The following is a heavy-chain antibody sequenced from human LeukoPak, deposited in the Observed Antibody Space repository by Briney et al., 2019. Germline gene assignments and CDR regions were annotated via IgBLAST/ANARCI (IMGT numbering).Heavy chain of an antibody. V-gene: IGHV3-23*01. CDR3: AKYVSYHDSGFNI. CDR2: FGTDGNT. J-gene: IGHJ3*02. CDR1: GFTFSGYA. Sequence: GGSLRLSCEASGFTFSGYAVSWVRQAPGKGLEWVSGFGTDGNTHYAESVRGRFDISRDTSKTTVYLQMNSLRAEDTAVYYCAKYVSYHDSGFNIWGQGTMVTVSS. D-gene: IGHD3-16*01.